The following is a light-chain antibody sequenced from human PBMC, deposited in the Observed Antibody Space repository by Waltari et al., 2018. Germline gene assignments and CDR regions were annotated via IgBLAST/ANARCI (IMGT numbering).Light chain of an antibody. J-gene: IGKJ1*01. CDR3: QHYVRLPVT. CDR1: ESVGRS. V-gene: IGKV3-20*01. Sequence: EIALTQSPGALSLSPGERASLSCCASESVGRSLAWYQQKRGQAPRLLIHGASTRATGIPDRFSGSGSGTDFSLTISKLEPEDFAVYYCQHYVRLPVTFGQGTKVEI. CDR2: GAS.